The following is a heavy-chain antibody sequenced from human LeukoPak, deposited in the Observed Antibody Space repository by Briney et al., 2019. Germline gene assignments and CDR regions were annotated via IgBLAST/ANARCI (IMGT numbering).Heavy chain of an antibody. Sequence: PGRSLRLSCAASGFTFSSYGMHWVRQAPGKGLEWVAVISYDGSNKYYADSVKGRFTISRDNSKNTLYLQMNSLRAEDTAVYYCAKDLLPTISFSAVGVPFDIWGQGALVIVSS. CDR2: ISYDGSNK. CDR1: GFTFSSYG. J-gene: IGHJ4*02. D-gene: IGHD4/OR15-4a*01. V-gene: IGHV3-30*18. CDR3: AKDLLPTISFSAVGVPFDI.